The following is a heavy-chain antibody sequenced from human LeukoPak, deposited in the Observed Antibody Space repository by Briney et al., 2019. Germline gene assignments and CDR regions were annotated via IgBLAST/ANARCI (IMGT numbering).Heavy chain of an antibody. D-gene: IGHD5-12*01. CDR3: ARGKYGGYFIDY. Sequence: PGGSLRLSCGASGFTFTTHWIHWVRQAPGKGLVWVSRIKPDGSDTNYADSVKGRFTISRDNAKNTVYLQMNSLRAEDTAVHYCARGKYGGYFIDYWGQGTLVTVSS. CDR1: GFTFTTHW. J-gene: IGHJ4*02. CDR2: IKPDGSDT. V-gene: IGHV3-74*01.